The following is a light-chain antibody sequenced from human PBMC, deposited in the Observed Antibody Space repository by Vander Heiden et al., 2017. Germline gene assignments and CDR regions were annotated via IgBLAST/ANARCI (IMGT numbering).Light chain of an antibody. J-gene: IGKJ1*01. CDR2: WAS. V-gene: IGKV4-1*01. Sequence: GQPPKLLIYWASTRESGVPDRFSGSGSGTDFTLTISSLQAEDVAVYYCQQYDSTPWTFGQGTKVEIK. CDR3: QQYDSTPWT.